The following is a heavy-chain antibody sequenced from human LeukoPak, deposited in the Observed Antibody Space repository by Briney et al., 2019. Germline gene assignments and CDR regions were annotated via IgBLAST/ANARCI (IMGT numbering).Heavy chain of an antibody. J-gene: IGHJ4*02. CDR1: GYSFTNYW. Sequence: NLGESLKISCKGSGYSFTNYWIGWVRQMPGKGLEWMGIIYPGDSDTRYSPSFQGQVTISADKSISTAYLQWSSLKASDTAMYYCARLQKQHGSGSYRTFGYWGQGTLVTVSS. CDR3: ARLQKQHGSGSYRTFGY. D-gene: IGHD1-26*01. CDR2: IYPGDSDT. V-gene: IGHV5-51*01.